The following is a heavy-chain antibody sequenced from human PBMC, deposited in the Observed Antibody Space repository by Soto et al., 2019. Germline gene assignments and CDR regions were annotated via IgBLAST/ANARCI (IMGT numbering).Heavy chain of an antibody. V-gene: IGHV3-7*05. J-gene: IGHJ4*02. CDR1: GFTFSHFW. CDR2: IKQDGSDK. Sequence: EVQLVESGGGLVQPGGSLRLSCAASGFTFSHFWMNWVRQAPGKGLEWVANIKQDGSDKRYVDSVKGRFTISRDNAKNSLYLQMSGLIAEDTAVYYCAFGSSSGLPHDILFDFWGQGTLVTVSS. D-gene: IGHD6-19*01. CDR3: AFGSSSGLPHDILFDF.